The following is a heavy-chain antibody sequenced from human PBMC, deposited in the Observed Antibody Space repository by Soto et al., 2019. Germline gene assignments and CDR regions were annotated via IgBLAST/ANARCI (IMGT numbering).Heavy chain of an antibody. Sequence: DSVKGRFTISRDNAKNSLYLQMNSLRAEDTAVYYCARDTSLADFDYWGQGTLVTVSS. J-gene: IGHJ4*02. D-gene: IGHD2-15*01. V-gene: IGHV3-7*01. CDR3: ARDTSLADFDY.